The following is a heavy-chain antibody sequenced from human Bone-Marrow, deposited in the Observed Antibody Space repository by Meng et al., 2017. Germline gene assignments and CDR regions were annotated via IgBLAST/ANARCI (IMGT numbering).Heavy chain of an antibody. CDR1: GYTFTSYD. CDR2: MNPNSGNT. CDR3: ARAHYYDSSGYYFSSGGADAFDI. Sequence: ASVKVSCKASGYTFTSYDINWVRQATGQGLEWMGWMNPNSGNTGYAQKFQGRVTITRNTSISTAYMELGSLRSEDTAVYYCARAHYYDSSGYYFSSGGADAFDIWGQGTMVTVSS. J-gene: IGHJ3*02. V-gene: IGHV1-8*03. D-gene: IGHD3-22*01.